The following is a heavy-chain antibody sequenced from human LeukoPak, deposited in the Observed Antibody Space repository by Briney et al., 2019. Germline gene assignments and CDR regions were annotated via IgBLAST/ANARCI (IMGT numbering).Heavy chain of an antibody. CDR1: GFTFDDYA. D-gene: IGHD5-18*01. J-gene: IGHJ6*03. Sequence: GDSLRLSCAASGFTFDDYAMNWVRHVPGRGLEGVSGINWNGRITEYADSVKDGFTISRQNTKNSLYLYMNNLGGEDTALYFCARGSVQLWLRDTYYYMDVWGKGTTVTVSS. V-gene: IGHV3-20*04. CDR3: ARGSVQLWLRDTYYYMDV. CDR2: INWNGRIT.